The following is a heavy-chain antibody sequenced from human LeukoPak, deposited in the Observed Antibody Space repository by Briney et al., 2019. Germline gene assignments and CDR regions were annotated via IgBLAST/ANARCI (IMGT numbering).Heavy chain of an antibody. Sequence: PSETLSLTCSVSGGSVTTTSYHWAWVRQPPGKGLEWIGNLYNSGYSYYNPSLKSRVTMSVDTSKNQFSLKLSSVTAADTAVYYCARRNYWGSRDDAFDIWGQGTMVTVSS. V-gene: IGHV4-39*01. J-gene: IGHJ3*02. CDR2: LYNSGYS. CDR1: GGSVTTTSYH. D-gene: IGHD1-7*01. CDR3: ARRNYWGSRDDAFDI.